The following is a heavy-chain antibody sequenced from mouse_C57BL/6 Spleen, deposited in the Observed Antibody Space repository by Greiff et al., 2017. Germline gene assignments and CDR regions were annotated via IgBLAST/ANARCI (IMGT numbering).Heavy chain of an antibody. V-gene: IGHV2-2*01. CDR3: ARNFGGYYGYFDV. J-gene: IGHJ1*03. CDR1: GFSLTSYG. CDR2: IWSGGST. D-gene: IGHD1-1*02. Sequence: VQLQQSGPGLVQPSQSLSITCTVSGFSLTSYGVHWVRQSPGKGLEWLGVIWSGGSTDYNAAFISRLSISKDNSKSQVFFKLNSQQADDTAIYYCARNFGGYYGYFDVWGTGTTVTVSS.